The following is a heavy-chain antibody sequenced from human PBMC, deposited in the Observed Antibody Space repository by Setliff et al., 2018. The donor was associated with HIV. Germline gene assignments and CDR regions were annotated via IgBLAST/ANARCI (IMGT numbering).Heavy chain of an antibody. CDR3: GRQVPVPGVAVTPIDY. D-gene: IGHD3-22*01. V-gene: IGHV4-39*01. CDR2: IYYTGST. J-gene: IGHJ4*02. CDR1: GASISSSSHH. Sequence: ETLSLTCTVSGASISSSSHHWAWIRQPPGKGLEYIGNIYYTGSTHHNPSLESRVATSVDTSKNQFSLKLSSVTAADTAVYYCGRQVPVPGVAVTPIDYWGQGTLVTVSS.